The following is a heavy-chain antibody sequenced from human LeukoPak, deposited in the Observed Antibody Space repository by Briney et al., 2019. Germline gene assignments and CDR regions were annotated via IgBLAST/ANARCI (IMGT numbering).Heavy chain of an antibody. D-gene: IGHD6-13*01. CDR2: ISSSGDRT. J-gene: IGHJ6*03. Sequence: GGSLRLSCAASGFTFSSYPMRWVRQAQGKGLEWVSGISSSGDRTYYADSVKGRFTISRDNSKNTLYLQMASLRADDTAVYYCAKILGSWYGYYYYHMDVWGKGTTVTDSS. CDR3: AKILGSWYGYYYYHMDV. V-gene: IGHV3-23*01. CDR1: GFTFSSYP.